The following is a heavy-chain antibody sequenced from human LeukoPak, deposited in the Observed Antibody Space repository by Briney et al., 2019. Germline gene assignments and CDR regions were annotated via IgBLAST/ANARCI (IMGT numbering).Heavy chain of an antibody. V-gene: IGHV3-23*01. J-gene: IGHJ4*02. Sequence: GGSLRLTCATSGFTFSSYSVSWVRQAPEKGLEWVSSITGGGAHTNYADSVKGRFTISRDNSKNTLYLQMNRLTAEDTAVYYCAKRAFLESGTHDYWGQGTPVTVS. CDR3: AKRAFLESGTHDY. CDR1: GFTFSSYS. D-gene: IGHD3-10*01. CDR2: ITGGGAHT.